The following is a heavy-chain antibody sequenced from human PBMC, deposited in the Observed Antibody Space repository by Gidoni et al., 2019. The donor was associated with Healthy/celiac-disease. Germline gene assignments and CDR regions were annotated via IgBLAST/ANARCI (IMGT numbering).Heavy chain of an antibody. Sequence: QVQLVESGGGVVQPGRSLRLPCAASGFTFSGYGMHWVRQAPGTGLEWVAVIWYDGSNKYYADSVKGRFTISRDNSKNTLYLQMISLRAEDTAVYYCARVEGYYYGMDVWGQGTTVTVSS. CDR2: IWYDGSNK. J-gene: IGHJ6*02. CDR3: ARVEGYYYGMDV. CDR1: GFTFSGYG. V-gene: IGHV3-33*01.